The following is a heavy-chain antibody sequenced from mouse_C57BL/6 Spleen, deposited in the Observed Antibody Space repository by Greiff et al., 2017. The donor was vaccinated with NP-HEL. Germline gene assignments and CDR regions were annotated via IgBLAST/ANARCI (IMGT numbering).Heavy chain of an antibody. D-gene: IGHD2-3*01. CDR2: INPGSGGT. CDR3: ARKGIYDGYYYYFDY. J-gene: IGHJ2*01. V-gene: IGHV1-54*01. CDR1: GYAFTNYL. Sequence: QVQLQQSGAELVRPGTSVKVSCKASGYAFTNYLIEWVKQRPGQGLEWIGVINPGSGGTNSNEKFKGKATLTADKSSSTAYMQLSSLTSEDSAVYFCARKGIYDGYYYYFDYWGQGTTLTVSS.